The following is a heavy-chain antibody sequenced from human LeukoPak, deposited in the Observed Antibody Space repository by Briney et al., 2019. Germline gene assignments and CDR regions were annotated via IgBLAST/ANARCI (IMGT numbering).Heavy chain of an antibody. V-gene: IGHV3-23*01. CDR3: AKLKLGIAY. Sequence: GGSLRLSCAASGFTFITYAMTWVRQAPGKGLEWVSAIVGNGGSTYYADSVKGRFTISRDNSKNTLYLQMSSLTAEDTAVYFCAKLKLGIAYWGQGALVTVSS. CDR2: IVGNGGST. D-gene: IGHD7-27*01. CDR1: GFTFITYA. J-gene: IGHJ4*02.